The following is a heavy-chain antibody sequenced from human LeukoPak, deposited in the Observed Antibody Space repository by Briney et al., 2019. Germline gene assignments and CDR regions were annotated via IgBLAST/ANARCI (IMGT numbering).Heavy chain of an antibody. Sequence: SETLSLTCTVSGGSISSSSYYWGWIRQPPGKGLEWIGSIYYSGSTYYNPSLKSRVTISVDTSKNQFSLKLSSVTAADTAVYYCARGSNYYGSGSKRFDPWGQGTLVTVSS. V-gene: IGHV4-39*01. CDR1: GGSISSSSYY. CDR3: ARGSNYYGSGSKRFDP. J-gene: IGHJ5*02. CDR2: IYYSGST. D-gene: IGHD3-10*01.